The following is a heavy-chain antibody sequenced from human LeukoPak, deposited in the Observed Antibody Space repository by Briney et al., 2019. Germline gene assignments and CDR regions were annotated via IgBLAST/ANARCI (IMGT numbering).Heavy chain of an antibody. CDR3: ARDRGRNSGNNYDSSGYYDY. Sequence: PSETLSLTCAVYGGSFSGYYWSWIRQPPGKGLEWIGEINHSGSTNYNPSLKSRVTISVDTSKNQFSLKLSSVTAADTAVYYCARDRGRNSGNNYDSSGYYDYWGQGTLVTVSS. J-gene: IGHJ4*02. V-gene: IGHV4-34*01. D-gene: IGHD3-22*01. CDR2: INHSGST. CDR1: GGSFSGYY.